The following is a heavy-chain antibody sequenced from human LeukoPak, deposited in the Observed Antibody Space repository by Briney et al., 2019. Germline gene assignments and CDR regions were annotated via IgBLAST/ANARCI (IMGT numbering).Heavy chain of an antibody. J-gene: IGHJ3*02. CDR1: GFIFTNNW. CDR3: ARGRAIDI. V-gene: IGHV3-7*04. Sequence: GGSLRLSCAAASGFIFTNNWMTWVRQAPGKGLEWVANIKEDGSEKYYVDSVKGRFTISRDCAKDSVYLQMNSLRVEDTAVYYCARGRAIDIWGRGTMVTVSS. CDR2: IKEDGSEK.